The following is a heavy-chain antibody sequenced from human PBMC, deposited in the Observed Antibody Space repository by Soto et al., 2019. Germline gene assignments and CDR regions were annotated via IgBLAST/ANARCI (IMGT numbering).Heavy chain of an antibody. CDR2: IYYSGST. CDR1: GGSVSSGSHY. Sequence: SETLSLTCTVSGGSVSSGSHYWSWIRQPPGKGLEWIGYIYYSGSTNYNPSLKSRVTISADTSKNQFSLKLSSVTAADTAVYYCARDRWFDPWGQGTLVTVSS. V-gene: IGHV4-61*01. J-gene: IGHJ5*02. CDR3: ARDRWFDP.